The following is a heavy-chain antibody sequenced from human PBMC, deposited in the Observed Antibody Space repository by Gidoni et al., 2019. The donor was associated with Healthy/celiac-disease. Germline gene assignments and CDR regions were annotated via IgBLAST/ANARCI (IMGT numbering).Heavy chain of an antibody. Sequence: EVQLLESGGGLVQPGGSLRLSCAAAGFTFSSYAMSWVRQAPGKGLELVSAIRGSGGSTYYADSVKGRFTISRDNSKNTLYLQMNSLRAEDTAVYYCAKDLDYDILTGYYDYWGQGTLVTVSS. D-gene: IGHD3-9*01. V-gene: IGHV3-23*01. CDR3: AKDLDYDILTGYYDY. CDR2: IRGSGGST. J-gene: IGHJ4*02. CDR1: GFTFSSYA.